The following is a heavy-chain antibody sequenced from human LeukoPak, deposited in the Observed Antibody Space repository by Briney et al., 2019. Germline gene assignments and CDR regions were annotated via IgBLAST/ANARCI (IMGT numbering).Heavy chain of an antibody. CDR1: GFTFSSYW. Sequence: PGGSLRLSCAASGFTFSSYWMSWVRQAPGKGLEWVANIKQDGSEKYYVDSVKGRFTISRDNAKNSLNLQMNSLRAEDTAVYYCARYGGSYYFDYWGQGTLVTVSS. J-gene: IGHJ4*02. CDR2: IKQDGSEK. V-gene: IGHV3-7*01. CDR3: ARYGGSYYFDY. D-gene: IGHD1-26*01.